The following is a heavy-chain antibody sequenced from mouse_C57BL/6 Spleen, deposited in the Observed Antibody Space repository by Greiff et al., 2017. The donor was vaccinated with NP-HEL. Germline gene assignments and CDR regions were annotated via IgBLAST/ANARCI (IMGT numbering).Heavy chain of an antibody. Sequence: QVQLQQPGAELVMPGASVKLSCKASGYTFTSYWMHWVKQRPGQGLEWIGEIDPSDSYTNYNQKFKGKSTLTVDKSSSTAYMQISSLTSEDSAVYYCARSFITTVVAHYAMDYWGQGTSVTVSA. D-gene: IGHD1-1*01. J-gene: IGHJ4*01. CDR3: ARSFITTVVAHYAMDY. V-gene: IGHV1-69*01. CDR1: GYTFTSYW. CDR2: IDPSDSYT.